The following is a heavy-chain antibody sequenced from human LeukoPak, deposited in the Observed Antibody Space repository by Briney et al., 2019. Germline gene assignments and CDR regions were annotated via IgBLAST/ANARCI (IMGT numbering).Heavy chain of an antibody. CDR2: IYTSGST. CDR3: ARTNLPATQGAFDI. D-gene: IGHD2-2*01. J-gene: IGHJ3*02. V-gene: IGHV4-4*07. Sequence: SETLSLTCTVSGGSISSNYWSWLRQPAGKGLEWIGRIYTSGSTNYNPSLRSRVSMSADTSKNQFSLNLSSVTAADTAVYYCARTNLPATQGAFDIWGQGTVVTVSS. CDR1: GGSISSNY.